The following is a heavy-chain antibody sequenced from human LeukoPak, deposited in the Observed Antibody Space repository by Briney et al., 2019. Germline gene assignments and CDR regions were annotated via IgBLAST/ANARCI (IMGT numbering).Heavy chain of an antibody. CDR1: GFSVGSHY. D-gene: IGHD4-23*01. Sequence: GGSLRLSCAASGFSVGSHYMTWVRQAPGQGLEWVSVIYIDGSTYYADSVEGRFTISRDNTKNTLYLQMNSLRPVDTAVYYCAKLPIYWGQGALVTVSS. V-gene: IGHV3-66*02. CDR3: AKLPIY. J-gene: IGHJ4*02. CDR2: IYIDGST.